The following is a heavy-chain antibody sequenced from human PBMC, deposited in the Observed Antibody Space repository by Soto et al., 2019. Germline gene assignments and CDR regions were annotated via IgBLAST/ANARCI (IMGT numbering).Heavy chain of an antibody. CDR3: ARTGGSYADY. CDR1: GGSMRNYF. D-gene: IGHD1-26*01. V-gene: IGHV4-59*01. CDR2: ISYRGSA. Sequence: PSETLSLTCTVSGGSMRNYFWTWIRQSPGKGLEWIGYISYRGSAKYNPSLKSRVTLSLDTSKNQFSLRLSSVAAADTAVYYCARTGGSYADYWGQGTLVTVSS. J-gene: IGHJ4*02.